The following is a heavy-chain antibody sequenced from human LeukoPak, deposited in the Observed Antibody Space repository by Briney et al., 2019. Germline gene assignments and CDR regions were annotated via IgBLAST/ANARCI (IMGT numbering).Heavy chain of an antibody. CDR2: ISYDGSNK. D-gene: IGHD5-18*01. J-gene: IGHJ4*02. Sequence: PGGSLRLSCAASGFTFSSYAMHWVRQAPGKGLEWVAVISYDGSNKYYADSVKGRFTISRDNSKNTLYLQMNSLRAEDTAVYYCARDRFPGYSYGYGFDHWGQGTLVTVSS. CDR1: GFTFSSYA. CDR3: ARDRFPGYSYGYGFDH. V-gene: IGHV3-30-3*01.